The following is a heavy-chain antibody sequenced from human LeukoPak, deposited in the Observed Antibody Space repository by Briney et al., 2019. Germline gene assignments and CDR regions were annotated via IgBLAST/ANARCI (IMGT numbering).Heavy chain of an antibody. D-gene: IGHD6-13*01. J-gene: IGHJ2*01. CDR3: ARDISAAAGSGYFDL. V-gene: IGHV1-2*02. CDR1: GYAFTDYY. Sequence: ASVKVSCKPSGYAFTDYYIHWARQAPGQGLEGMGWVNPNTCGTNYEQKFQGRVTITTDESTSTAYMQLSSLRSEDTAVYYCARDISAAAGSGYFDLWGRGTLVTVSS. CDR2: VNPNTCGT.